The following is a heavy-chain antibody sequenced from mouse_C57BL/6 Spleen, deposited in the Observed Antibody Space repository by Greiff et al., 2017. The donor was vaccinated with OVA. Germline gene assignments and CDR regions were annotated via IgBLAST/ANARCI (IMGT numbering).Heavy chain of an antibody. CDR1: GYTFTSYW. V-gene: IGHV1-69*01. CDR3: ARAWDFDWEDY. Sequence: VKLQQPGAELVMPGASVKLSCKASGYTFTSYWMHWVKQRPGQGLEWIGEIDPSDSYTNYNQKFKGKSTLTVDKSSSTAYMQLSSLTSEDAADDYCARAWDFDWEDYWGQGTTLTVSA. D-gene: IGHD4-1*01. CDR2: IDPSDSYT. J-gene: IGHJ2*01.